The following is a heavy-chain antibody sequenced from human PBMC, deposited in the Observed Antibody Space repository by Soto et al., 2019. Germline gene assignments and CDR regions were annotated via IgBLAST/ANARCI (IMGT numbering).Heavy chain of an antibody. CDR3: VRDQKYFRVNGNWFDS. Sequence: QVQLMQSGTEVKKPGASVTVSCKASGYTSADFGISWVRQAPGQGLEWMGWVSGNNGASNPAPKVQGRITMTLDTSTGVSYMALRSLRSDDTAIYYGVRDQKYFRVNGNWFDSWGQGTLVSVSS. D-gene: IGHD2-2*01. CDR1: GYTSADFG. V-gene: IGHV1-18*04. J-gene: IGHJ5*01. CDR2: VSGNNGAS.